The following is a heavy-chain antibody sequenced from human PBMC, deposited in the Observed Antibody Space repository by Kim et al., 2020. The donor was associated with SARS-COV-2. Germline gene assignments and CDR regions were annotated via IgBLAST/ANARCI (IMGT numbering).Heavy chain of an antibody. CDR2: TI. CDR3: AREHYKYIFDY. Sequence: TIYYANSVKDRFTISRDHAKNALYLEMGRRGAEDTAVYYCAREHYKYIFDYWGQGSLVTVSS. V-gene: IGHV3-11*01. J-gene: IGHJ4*02. D-gene: IGHD1-1*01.